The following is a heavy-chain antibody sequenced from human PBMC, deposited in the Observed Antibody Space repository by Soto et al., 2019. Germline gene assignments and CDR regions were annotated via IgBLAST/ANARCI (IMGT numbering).Heavy chain of an antibody. V-gene: IGHV4-34*01. CDR2: INHSGSA. D-gene: IGHD3-10*01. Sequence: SETLSLTCAVYGGSFSDYSWTWIRQPPGKEMEWIGQINHSGSANYNPSLKSRVTISVGTPKNQFSLELTSVTAADTAVYYCARGLFSEDSYSGGWYYFDYWGQGTLVTVSS. CDR1: GGSFSDYS. CDR3: ARGLFSEDSYSGGWYYFDY. J-gene: IGHJ4*02.